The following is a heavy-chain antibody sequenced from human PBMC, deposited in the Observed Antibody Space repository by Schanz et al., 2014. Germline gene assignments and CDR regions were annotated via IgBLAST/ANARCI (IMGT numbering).Heavy chain of an antibody. D-gene: IGHD3-3*01. CDR3: ARGVRIDY. CDR1: GFTFGNFF. V-gene: IGHV3-7*01. Sequence: VQLVESGGGVVQPGGSLRLSCAASGFTFGNFFMSWVRQAPGKGLEWVANIKQDGIEKYYVDSVKGRFTISRDNAKNSLYLQMNSLTAEDTAVYYCARGVRIDYWGQGTLVTVSS. J-gene: IGHJ4*02. CDR2: IKQDGIEK.